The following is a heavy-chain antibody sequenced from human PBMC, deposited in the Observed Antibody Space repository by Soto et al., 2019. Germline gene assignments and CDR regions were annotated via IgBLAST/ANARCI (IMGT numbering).Heavy chain of an antibody. CDR1: GYTFTSYD. CDR2: MNPNSANT. CDR3: ASEGVRGMDV. Sequence: QVQLVQSGAEVKKPGASVKVSCKASGYTFTSYDINWVRQATGQGLERMGWMNPNSANTGYAQKFHGRVPMTRKTSTSTAYMELSSLRSDDTVVYYCASEGVRGMDVWGQGTTVTVSS. D-gene: IGHD3-16*01. J-gene: IGHJ6*02. V-gene: IGHV1-8*01.